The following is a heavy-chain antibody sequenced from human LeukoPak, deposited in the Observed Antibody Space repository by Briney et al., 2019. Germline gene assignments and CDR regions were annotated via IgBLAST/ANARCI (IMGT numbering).Heavy chain of an antibody. J-gene: IGHJ3*02. Sequence: SETLSLTCTVSGGSISSGSYYWSWIRQPAGKGLEWIGRIYTSGSTNYNPSLKSRVTISGDTSKNQFSLKLSSVTAADTAVYYCARQGSSSWYKAFDIWGQGTMVTVSS. D-gene: IGHD6-13*01. V-gene: IGHV4-61*02. CDR3: ARQGSSSWYKAFDI. CDR1: GGSISSGSYY. CDR2: IYTSGST.